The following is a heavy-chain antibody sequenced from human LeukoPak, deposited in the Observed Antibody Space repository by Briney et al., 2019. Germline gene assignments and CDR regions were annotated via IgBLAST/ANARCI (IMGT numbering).Heavy chain of an antibody. Sequence: ASVKVSCKASGYTFTSYGISWVRQAPGQGLEWMGWISAYNGNTNYAQKLQGRVTMTTDTSTSTAYMELRSLRSDDTAVYYCARDLATTVPLGDFDYWGQGSLVTVSS. D-gene: IGHD4-17*01. CDR1: GYTFTSYG. CDR3: ARDLATTVPLGDFDY. CDR2: ISAYNGNT. J-gene: IGHJ4*02. V-gene: IGHV1-18*01.